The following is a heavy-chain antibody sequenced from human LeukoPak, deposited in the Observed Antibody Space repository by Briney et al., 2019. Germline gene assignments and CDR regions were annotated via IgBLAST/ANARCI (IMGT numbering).Heavy chain of an antibody. CDR1: GGTFSSYA. D-gene: IGHD1-26*01. CDR3: ARDLIVGATTA. V-gene: IGHV1-69*04. J-gene: IGHJ4*02. Sequence: SVKVSCKASGGTFSSYAISWVRQAPGQGLEWMGRIIPILGIANYAQKFQGRVTITADKSTSTAYMELSSLRSEDTAVYYCARDLIVGATTAWGQGALVTVSS. CDR2: IIPILGIA.